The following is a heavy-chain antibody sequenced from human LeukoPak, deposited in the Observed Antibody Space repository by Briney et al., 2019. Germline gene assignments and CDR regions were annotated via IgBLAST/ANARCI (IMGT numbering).Heavy chain of an antibody. V-gene: IGHV3-23*01. CDR1: GFTFSSYA. CDR2: ISGSGGST. J-gene: IGHJ4*02. Sequence: PGGSLRLSCAASGFTFSSYAMSWVRQALGKGLELVSAISGSGGSTYYADSVKGRFTISRDNSKNTLYLQMNSLRAEDTAVYYCAKFTTVTTDKLRCNYFDFWGQGTLVTVSS. CDR3: AKFTTVTTDKLRCNYFDF. D-gene: IGHD4-17*01.